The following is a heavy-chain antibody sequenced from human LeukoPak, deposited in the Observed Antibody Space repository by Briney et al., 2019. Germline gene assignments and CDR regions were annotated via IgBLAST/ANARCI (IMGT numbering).Heavy chain of an antibody. J-gene: IGHJ4*02. CDR1: GFPFSSYA. D-gene: IGHD4-17*01. V-gene: IGHV3-23*01. CDR2: ISGSGVNT. Sequence: GGSLRLPCAASGFPFSSYAMSWAPQPPGKGLEWVSAISGSGVNTYYADSVKGRFTISRDNSKITLYLQMNSLRAEDTAVYYCAKDGDYVAYWGQGTLVTVSS. CDR3: AKDGDYVAY.